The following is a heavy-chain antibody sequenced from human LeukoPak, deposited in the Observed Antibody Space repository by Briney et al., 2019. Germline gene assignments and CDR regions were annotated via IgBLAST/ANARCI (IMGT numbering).Heavy chain of an antibody. D-gene: IGHD3-3*01. CDR3: AVEYYDFWSGYYTEYYMDV. Sequence: SETLSLTCTVSGDSISSSTYYWGWIRQPPGKGLEWIGSVYYSGTTTYNPSLKSRVTISVDTSKNQFSLKLSSVTAADTAVYYCAVEYYDFWSGYYTEYYMDVWGKGTTVTVSS. V-gene: IGHV4-39*07. CDR1: GDSISSSTYY. J-gene: IGHJ6*03. CDR2: VYYSGTT.